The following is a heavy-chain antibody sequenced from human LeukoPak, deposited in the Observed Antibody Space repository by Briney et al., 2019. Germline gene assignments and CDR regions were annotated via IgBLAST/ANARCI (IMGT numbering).Heavy chain of an antibody. CDR3: ARAYYGDFFDY. Sequence: SETLPLTCNVSGGAISNYYWSWIRQPPGKGLEWIGYINYSGSAFYNPSVKSRVTISVDTSKNQFSLKLNSVTAADTAVYYCARAYYGDFFDYWGQGTLVTVSS. CDR2: INYSGSA. J-gene: IGHJ4*02. CDR1: GGAISNYY. V-gene: IGHV4-59*08. D-gene: IGHD4-17*01.